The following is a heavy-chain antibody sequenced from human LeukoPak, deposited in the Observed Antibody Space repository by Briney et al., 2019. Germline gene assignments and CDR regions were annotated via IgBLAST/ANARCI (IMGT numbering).Heavy chain of an antibody. J-gene: IGHJ3*02. CDR3: ARDPQSNQAGLMGAFDI. V-gene: IGHV3-30-3*01. Sequence: GGSLRLSCAASGFTFSSYAMHWVRQAPGNGLEWVAAISYDGSNKYYADSVKGRFTISRDNSKNTLYLQMNSLRAEDTAVYYCARDPQSNQAGLMGAFDIWGQGTMVTVSS. CDR1: GFTFSSYA. D-gene: IGHD6-13*01. CDR2: ISYDGSNK.